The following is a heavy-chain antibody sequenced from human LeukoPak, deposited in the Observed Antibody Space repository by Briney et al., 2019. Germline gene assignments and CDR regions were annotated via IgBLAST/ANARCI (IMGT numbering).Heavy chain of an antibody. CDR1: GGSISSGGYY. CDR3: ARGKGGSPLDYYYYGMDV. CDR2: IYYSGST. D-gene: IGHD3-10*01. V-gene: IGHV4-31*03. J-gene: IGHJ6*02. Sequence: SETLSLTCTVSGGSISSGGYYWSWIRQHPGKGLEWIGYIYYSGSTYYNPSLKSRVTISVDTSKNQFSLKLSSVTAADTAVYYCARGKGGSPLDYYYYGMDVWGQGTTVTVSS.